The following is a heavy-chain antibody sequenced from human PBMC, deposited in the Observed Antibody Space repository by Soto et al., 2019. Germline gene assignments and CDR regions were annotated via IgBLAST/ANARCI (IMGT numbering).Heavy chain of an antibody. CDR1: GGSISSYY. CDR2: IYYSGST. Sequence: SETLSLTCTVSGGSISSYYWSWIRQPPGKGLEWIGYIYYSGSTNYNPSLKSRVTISVDTSKNQFSLKLSSVTAADTAVYYCARGGPMIQSTYCDILTGYYTTFGLDYWGQGTLVTVSS. CDR3: ARGGPMIQSTYCDILTGYYTTFGLDY. J-gene: IGHJ4*02. D-gene: IGHD3-9*01. V-gene: IGHV4-59*01.